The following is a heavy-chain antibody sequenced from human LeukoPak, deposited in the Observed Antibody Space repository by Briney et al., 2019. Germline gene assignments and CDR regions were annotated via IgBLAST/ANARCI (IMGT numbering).Heavy chain of an antibody. Sequence: ASVKVSCKASGYTFTSYGISWVRQAPGQGLEWMGWISAYNVNTNYAQKLQGRVTMTTDTSTSTPYMELRSLRSDDTAVYYCASWNLYCSSTSCYLNAFDIWGQGTMVTVSS. CDR2: ISAYNVNT. D-gene: IGHD2-2*01. CDR3: ASWNLYCSSTSCYLNAFDI. V-gene: IGHV1-18*01. CDR1: GYTFTSYG. J-gene: IGHJ3*02.